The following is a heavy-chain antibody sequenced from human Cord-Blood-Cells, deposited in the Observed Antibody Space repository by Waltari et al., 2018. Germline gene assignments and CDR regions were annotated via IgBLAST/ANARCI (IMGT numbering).Heavy chain of an antibody. CDR3: ARAPLRRYSYGHDAFDI. Sequence: QVQLQQWGAGLLKPSETLSLTCAVHGGSFSGYYWSWIGQPPGKGLEWIGEINHSGSTNYNPSLKSRVTISVDTSKNQLSLKLSSVTAADTAVYYCARAPLRRYSYGHDAFDIWGQGTMVTVSS. CDR1: GGSFSGYY. CDR2: INHSGST. V-gene: IGHV4-34*01. D-gene: IGHD5-18*01. J-gene: IGHJ3*02.